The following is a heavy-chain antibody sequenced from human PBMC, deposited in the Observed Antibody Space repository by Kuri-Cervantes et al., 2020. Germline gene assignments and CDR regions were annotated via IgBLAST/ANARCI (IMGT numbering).Heavy chain of an antibody. CDR3: ARDFQWAEWELLGLFDY. Sequence: GESLKISCAASGFTFSSYGMNWVRQAPGKGLEWVSSISSSSSYIYYADSVKGRFTISRDNAKNSLYLQMNSLRAEDTAVYYCARDFQWAEWELLGLFDYWGQGTLVTVSS. J-gene: IGHJ4*02. CDR2: ISSSSSYI. CDR1: GFTFSSYG. D-gene: IGHD1-26*01. V-gene: IGHV3-21*01.